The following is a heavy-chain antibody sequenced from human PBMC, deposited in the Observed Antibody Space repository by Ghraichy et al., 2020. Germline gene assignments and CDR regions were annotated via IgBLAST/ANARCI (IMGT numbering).Heavy chain of an antibody. Sequence: SETLSLTCTVSGGSISSYYWSWIRQPAGKGLEWIGRIYTSGSTNYNHSLKSRVTMSVDTSKNQFSLKLSSVTAADTAVYYCARDLRITMVRGVSYYYYGMDVWGQGTTVTVSS. D-gene: IGHD3-10*01. CDR2: IYTSGST. CDR3: ARDLRITMVRGVSYYYYGMDV. CDR1: GGSISSYY. J-gene: IGHJ6*02. V-gene: IGHV4-4*07.